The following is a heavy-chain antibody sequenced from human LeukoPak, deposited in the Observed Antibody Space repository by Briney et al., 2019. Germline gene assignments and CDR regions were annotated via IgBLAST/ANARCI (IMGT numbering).Heavy chain of an antibody. D-gene: IGHD4-11*01. V-gene: IGHV1-69*05. CDR3: ARVSGTYSNYGGYYMDV. Sequence: GASVKVSCKASGGTFSSYAISWVRQAPGQGLEWMGGIIPLFGTANYAQKFQGRVTITTDESTSTAYMELSSLRSEDTPVYYCARVSGTYSNYGGYYMDVWGKGTTVTVSS. CDR2: IIPLFGTA. CDR1: GGTFSSYA. J-gene: IGHJ6*03.